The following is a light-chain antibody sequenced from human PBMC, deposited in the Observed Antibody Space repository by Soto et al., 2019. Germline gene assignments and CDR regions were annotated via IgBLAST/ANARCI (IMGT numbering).Light chain of an antibody. CDR2: DND. V-gene: IGLV1-51*01. CDR3: GTWDSSLSAVV. J-gene: IGLJ3*02. CDR1: SSNIGDNY. Sequence: QSVLTQPPSVSAAPGQKVIISCSGSSSNIGDNYVSWYQQLPGTAPRLLIYDNDKRPSGIPDRFSGSKSDTSATLGITGLQTGDEADYYCGTWDSSLSAVVFGGGTKLTV.